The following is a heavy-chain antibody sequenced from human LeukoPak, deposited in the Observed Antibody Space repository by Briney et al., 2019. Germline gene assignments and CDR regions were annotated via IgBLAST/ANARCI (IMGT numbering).Heavy chain of an antibody. V-gene: IGHV4-39*01. Sequence: TPSATLSLTCIVSGGSIRSDTSYWGWIRQPPGKGLEWIGSVFYSGSTYYNSSLKSRVTISVDTSQNQFSLKLNSVTAEDTAIYYCARQEGLYYSIWGQGTMGTVSS. CDR3: ARQEGLYYSI. CDR1: GGSIRSDTSY. J-gene: IGHJ3*02. D-gene: IGHD3-10*01. CDR2: VFYSGST.